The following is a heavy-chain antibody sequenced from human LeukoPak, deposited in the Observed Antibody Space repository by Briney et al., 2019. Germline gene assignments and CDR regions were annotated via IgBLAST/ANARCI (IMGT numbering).Heavy chain of an antibody. J-gene: IGHJ5*02. CDR2: IKQDGSEK. CDR3: ARDRGDYSVAWFDP. CDR1: GFIFSNYW. V-gene: IGHV3-7*01. D-gene: IGHD4-11*01. Sequence: GGSLRLSCAASGFIFSNYWMSWVRQAPGKGLEWVANIKQDGSEKYYVDSVKGRFTISRDNAKNSLYLQMNSLRAEDTAVYYCARDRGDYSVAWFDPWGQGTLVTVSS.